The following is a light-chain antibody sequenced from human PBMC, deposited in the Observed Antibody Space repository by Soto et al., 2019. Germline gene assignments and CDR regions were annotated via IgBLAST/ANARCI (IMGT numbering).Light chain of an antibody. Sequence: EIVLTQSPGTLSLSPGERATLSCRASQSVSTFLAWYQHKPGQAPRLLIYDASNRATGTPDRFRGSGSGTDFTLTISSLEPEDFALYYCQQGTDWPPGTFGQGTKVDI. CDR2: DAS. CDR3: QQGTDWPPGT. CDR1: QSVSTF. V-gene: IGKV3-11*01. J-gene: IGKJ1*01.